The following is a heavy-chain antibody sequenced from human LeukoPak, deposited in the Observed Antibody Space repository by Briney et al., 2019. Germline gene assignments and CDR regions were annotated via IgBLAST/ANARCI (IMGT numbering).Heavy chain of an antibody. D-gene: IGHD6-19*01. CDR2: IRYDGSNK. Sequence: GGSLRLSCAASGFTFSSYGMHWVRQAPGKGLEWVAFIRYDGSNKYYADSVKGRFTISRDNSKNTLYLQMNSLRVEDTAVYYCATFVAVALDYWGRGTLVTVSS. V-gene: IGHV3-30*02. CDR1: GFTFSSYG. CDR3: ATFVAVALDY. J-gene: IGHJ4*02.